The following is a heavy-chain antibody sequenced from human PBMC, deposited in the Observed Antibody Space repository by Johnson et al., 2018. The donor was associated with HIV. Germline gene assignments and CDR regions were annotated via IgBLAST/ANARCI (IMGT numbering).Heavy chain of an antibody. CDR2: ISGSGHST. V-gene: IGHV3-23*04. Sequence: VQLVESGGGLVQPGGSLRLSCAASGFNFSSYAMSWVRQAPGKGLEWVSAISGSGHSTYYADSVKGRFTISRDNSKNTMYLQMNSLRAGDTAVYYCARVTNSDAFDIWGQGTMVTVSS. J-gene: IGHJ3*02. CDR3: ARVTNSDAFDI. D-gene: IGHD2-8*01. CDR1: GFNFSSYA.